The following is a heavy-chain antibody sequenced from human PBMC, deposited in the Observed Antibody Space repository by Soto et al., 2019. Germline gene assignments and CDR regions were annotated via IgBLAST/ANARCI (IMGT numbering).Heavy chain of an antibody. CDR2: INPNSGGT. J-gene: IGHJ6*03. V-gene: IGHV1-2*04. D-gene: IGHD1-26*01. CDR1: GYTFTGYY. Sequence: ASVKVSCKASGYTFTGYYMHWVRQAPGQGLEWMGWINPNSGGTNYAQKFQGWVTMTRDTSISTAYMELSRLRSDDTAVYYCARAGRGGRNYYYYMDVWGKGTTVTVSS. CDR3: ARAGRGGRNYYYYMDV.